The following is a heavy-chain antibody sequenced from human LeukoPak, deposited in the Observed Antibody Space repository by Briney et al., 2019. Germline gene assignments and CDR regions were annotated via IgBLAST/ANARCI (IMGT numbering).Heavy chain of an antibody. J-gene: IGHJ4*02. D-gene: IGHD6-19*01. CDR3: TRDRGNPSGWYGGDY. Sequence: GGSLRLFCAASGFTFSNYAIHWVRQAPGKGLEWVAVISHDGSNKYYADSVKGRFTISRDNSKNTLYLQMNSLRAEDTAVYYCTRDRGNPSGWYGGDYWGQGTLVTVSS. CDR1: GFTFSNYA. V-gene: IGHV3-30-3*01. CDR2: ISHDGSNK.